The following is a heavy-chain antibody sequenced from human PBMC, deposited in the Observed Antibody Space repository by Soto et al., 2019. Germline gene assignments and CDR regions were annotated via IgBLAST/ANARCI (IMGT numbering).Heavy chain of an antibody. Sequence: QLQLQESGPGLVKPSETLSLTCTVSGGSISSSSYYWGWIRQPPGKGLEWIGSIYYSGSTYYNPSLKSRVTISVDTYKNQFSLKLSSVTAADTAVYYCARRGYCSGGSCYGNFDYWGQGTLVTVSS. D-gene: IGHD2-15*01. CDR3: ARRGYCSGGSCYGNFDY. J-gene: IGHJ4*02. CDR1: GGSISSSSYY. CDR2: IYYSGST. V-gene: IGHV4-39*01.